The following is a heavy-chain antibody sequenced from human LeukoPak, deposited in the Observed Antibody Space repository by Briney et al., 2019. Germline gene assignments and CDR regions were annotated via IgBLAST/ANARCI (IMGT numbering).Heavy chain of an antibody. Sequence: PGGSLRLSCVASGVIFSSHSMNWVRRAPGKGLEGVSYISSSSTTIYYADSVKGRFTISRDNSKNTLYLQMNSLRAEDTAVYYCAKDQETYVDTAMDFDYWGQGTLVTVSS. J-gene: IGHJ4*02. CDR3: AKDQETYVDTAMDFDY. CDR1: GVIFSSHS. V-gene: IGHV3-48*01. D-gene: IGHD5-18*01. CDR2: ISSSSTTI.